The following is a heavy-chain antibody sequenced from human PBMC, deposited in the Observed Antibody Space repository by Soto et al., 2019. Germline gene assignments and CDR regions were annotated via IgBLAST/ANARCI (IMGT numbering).Heavy chain of an antibody. D-gene: IGHD2-2*01. Sequence: GGSLRLSCATSGFTFNNAWMNWVREAPGKGLEWVGRIKSNPAGGTVDYTAPVKGRFTISRDDSENTLYLQMDSLRPEDTAVYYCATSRASCCCFDYWGQGALVTVSS. CDR2: IKSNPAGGTV. CDR1: GFTFNNAW. J-gene: IGHJ4*02. V-gene: IGHV3-15*01. CDR3: ATSRASCCCFDY.